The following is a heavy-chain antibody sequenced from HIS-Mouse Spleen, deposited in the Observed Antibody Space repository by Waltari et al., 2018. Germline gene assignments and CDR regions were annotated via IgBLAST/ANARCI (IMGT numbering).Heavy chain of an antibody. J-gene: IGHJ4*02. CDR2: INHSGST. Sequence: QVQLQPWGAGLLKPSETLSLTCAVYGGSFSGYYWSWIRQPPGKGLEWIGEINHSGSTNYNPSLKSRVTISVDTSKNQCSLKLSSVTAADTAVYYCARGLTGDYWGQGTLVTVSS. CDR3: ARGLTGDY. V-gene: IGHV4-34*01. D-gene: IGHD7-27*01. CDR1: GGSFSGYY.